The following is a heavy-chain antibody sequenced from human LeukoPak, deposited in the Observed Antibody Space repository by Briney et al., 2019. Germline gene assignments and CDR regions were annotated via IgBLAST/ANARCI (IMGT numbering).Heavy chain of an antibody. Sequence: GGSLRLSCAASGFTFSSYGMHWVRQAPGKGLEWVAFIRYDGSNKYYADSVKGRFTISRDNSKNTLYLQMNSLRAEDTAVYYCAKGVKVPLLRYFSYYMDVWGKGTTVAISS. J-gene: IGHJ6*03. CDR2: IRYDGSNK. D-gene: IGHD3-9*01. V-gene: IGHV3-30*02. CDR3: AKGVKVPLLRYFSYYMDV. CDR1: GFTFSSYG.